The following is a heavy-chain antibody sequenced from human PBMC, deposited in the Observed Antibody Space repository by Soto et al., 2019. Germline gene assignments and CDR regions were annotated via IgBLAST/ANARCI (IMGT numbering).Heavy chain of an antibody. J-gene: IGHJ5*02. D-gene: IGHD3-10*01. CDR3: ARVIIYYYGSGSTWFDP. Sequence: SETLSLTCAVYGGSFSGYYWSWIRQPPGKGLEWIGEINHSGSTNYNPSLKSRVTISVDTSKNQFSLKLSSVTAADTAVYYCARVIIYYYGSGSTWFDPWGQGTLVTVSS. CDR2: INHSGST. V-gene: IGHV4-34*01. CDR1: GGSFSGYY.